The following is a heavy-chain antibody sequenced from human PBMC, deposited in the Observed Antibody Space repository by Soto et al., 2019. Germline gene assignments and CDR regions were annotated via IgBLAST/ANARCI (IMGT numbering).Heavy chain of an antibody. CDR2: INPNSGGT. J-gene: IGHJ3*02. D-gene: IGHD4-17*01. Sequence: ASVKVSCKASGYTFTGYYMHWVRQAPGQGLEWMGWINPNSGGTNYAQKFQGRVTMTRDTSISTAYMELSRLSSDDTAVYYCARDIADYGGNPTLGACDIWGQGTRVT. CDR1: GYTFTGYY. V-gene: IGHV1-2*02. CDR3: ARDIADYGGNPTLGACDI.